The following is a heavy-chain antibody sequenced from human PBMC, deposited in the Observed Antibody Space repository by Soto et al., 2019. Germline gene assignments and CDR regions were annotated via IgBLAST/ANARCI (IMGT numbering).Heavy chain of an antibody. D-gene: IGHD3-3*01. CDR2: INTGNGNT. V-gene: IGHV1-3*04. Sequence: GASVKVSCKASGYTFTPYAMHWVRQAPGQRLEWRGWINTGNGNTKYSQKFQGRVTITRDTAASAVYMELSSLRSEDTAVYYCARDLAFEXLRFLEWLPTPFYGMDVWGRGTTVTVSS. J-gene: IGHJ6*02. CDR1: GYTFTPYA. CDR3: ARDLAFEXLRFLEWLPTPFYGMDV.